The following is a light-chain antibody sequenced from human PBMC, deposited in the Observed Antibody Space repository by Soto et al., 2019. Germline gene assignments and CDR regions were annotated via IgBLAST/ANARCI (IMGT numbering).Light chain of an antibody. CDR1: QSLLHSNGYNY. J-gene: IGKJ1*01. CDR2: LGS. V-gene: IGKV2-28*01. Sequence: DIVMTQSPLSLPVTPGEPASISCRSSQSLLHSNGYNYLDWYLQKPGQSPQLLIYLGSNRDSGVPDRFSGSGSGTDFTLKISRVEAEDVGVYYCVQTIHWPWTFGQGTKVDI. CDR3: VQTIHWPWT.